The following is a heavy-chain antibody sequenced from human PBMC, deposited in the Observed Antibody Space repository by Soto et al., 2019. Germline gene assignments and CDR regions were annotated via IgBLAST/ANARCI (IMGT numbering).Heavy chain of an antibody. Sequence: DVQLVESGGGSVQPGGSLSLSCAATGFTFSYYWMHWVRQAPGKGLVWVSRIHSDGSSTTDADSVKGRFTISRDNAKNTLYVQMASLRAEDTAVYYCARGQLGAFDLWGHGTMVTVAS. CDR3: ARGQLGAFDL. D-gene: IGHD3-16*01. V-gene: IGHV3-74*01. J-gene: IGHJ3*01. CDR2: IHSDGSST. CDR1: GFTFSYYW.